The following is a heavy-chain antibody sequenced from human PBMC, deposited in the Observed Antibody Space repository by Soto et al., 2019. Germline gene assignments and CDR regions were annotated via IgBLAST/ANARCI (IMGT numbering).Heavy chain of an antibody. V-gene: IGHV4-34*01. D-gene: IGHD6-13*01. CDR2: INHSGST. J-gene: IGHJ4*02. CDR1: GGSFSGYY. CDR3: ARGPSSSSWPTSSFDY. Sequence: QVQLQQWGAGLLKPSETLSLTCAVYGGSFSGYYWSWIRQPPGKGLEWIGEINHSGSTNYNPSLKSRVTISVDTSKNQFSLKLSSVTAADTAVYYWARGPSSSSWPTSSFDYWGQGTLVTVSS.